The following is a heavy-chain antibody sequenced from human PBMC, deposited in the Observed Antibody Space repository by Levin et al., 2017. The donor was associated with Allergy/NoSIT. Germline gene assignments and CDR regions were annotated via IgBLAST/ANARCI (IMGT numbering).Heavy chain of an antibody. V-gene: IGHV1-2*02. CDR2: INPNSGGT. CDR1: GYTFTGYY. CDR3: ARVRPDGDYVNY. J-gene: IGHJ4*02. D-gene: IGHD4-17*01. Sequence: GESLKISCKASGYTFTGYYMHWVRQAPGQGLEWMGWINPNSGGTNYAQKFQGRVTMTRDTSISTAYMELSRLRSDDTAVYYCARVRPDGDYVNYWGQGTLVTVSS.